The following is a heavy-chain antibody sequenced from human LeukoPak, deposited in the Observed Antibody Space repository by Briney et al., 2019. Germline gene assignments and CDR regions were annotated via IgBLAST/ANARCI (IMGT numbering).Heavy chain of an antibody. V-gene: IGHV3-33*06. Sequence: GGSLRLSCAAPGFTFSAYDMHWVRQAPGKGLEWVAVLWDDGSRKYSADSVRGRFTISRDNSKNTLYLQMNSLRAEDTAVYYCAKGLKYCSGGSCSLYMDVWGKGTTVTVSS. J-gene: IGHJ6*03. CDR1: GFTFSAYD. D-gene: IGHD2-15*01. CDR3: AKGLKYCSGGSCSLYMDV. CDR2: LWDDGSRK.